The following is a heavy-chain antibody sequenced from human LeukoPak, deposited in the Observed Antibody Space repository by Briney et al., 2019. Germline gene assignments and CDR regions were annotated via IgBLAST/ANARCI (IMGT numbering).Heavy chain of an antibody. CDR2: IYYSGST. CDR3: AGRNSSGWYRNWYFDL. D-gene: IGHD6-19*01. CDR1: GVSISSSSYY. V-gene: IGHV4-39*07. Sequence: PSETLSLTCTVSGVSISSSSYYWGWIRQPPGKGLEWIGSIYYSGSTYYNPSLKSRVTISVDTSKNQFSLKLSSVTAADTAVYYCAGRNSSGWYRNWYFDLWGRGTLVTVSS. J-gene: IGHJ2*01.